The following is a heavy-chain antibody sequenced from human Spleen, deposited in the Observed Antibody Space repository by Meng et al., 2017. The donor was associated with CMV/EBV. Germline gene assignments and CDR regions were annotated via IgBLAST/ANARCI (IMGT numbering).Heavy chain of an antibody. D-gene: IGHD6-13*01. V-gene: IGHV3-66*02. CDR1: GFTVSTNY. Sequence: GESLKISCAASGFTVSTNYMTWVRQAPGKGLEWVSVIYSGGSSTYYADSVKGRFTISRDNSKKTLYLQMNSLRAEDTAVYYCAHEAGDYGMHVWGQGTTVTVSS. J-gene: IGHJ6*02. CDR2: IYSGGSST. CDR3: AHEAGDYGMHV.